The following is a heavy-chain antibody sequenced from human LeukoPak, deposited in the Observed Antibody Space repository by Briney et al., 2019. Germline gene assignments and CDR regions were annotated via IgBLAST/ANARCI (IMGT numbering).Heavy chain of an antibody. CDR2: INPNSGGT. CDR3: ASGDYGDPPLNY. V-gene: IGHV1-2*02. J-gene: IGHJ4*02. D-gene: IGHD4-17*01. CDR1: GYTFTGYY. Sequence: ASVKVSRKTSGYTFTGYYMHWVRQAPGQGLEWMGWINPNSGGTNYAQKFQGRVTMTRDTSISTAYMELSRLRFDDTAVYYCASGDYGDPPLNYWGQGTLVTVSS.